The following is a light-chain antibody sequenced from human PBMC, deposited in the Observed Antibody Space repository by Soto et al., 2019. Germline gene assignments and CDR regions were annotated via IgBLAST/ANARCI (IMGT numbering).Light chain of an antibody. CDR1: QSITST. CDR3: QQYERWPLA. V-gene: IGKV3-15*01. Sequence: EIVMTQFPVTLSVSPGDRVTLSCRASQSITSTLAWYQQKPGQAPRLLIYDASTRATDIPARFSGSGSGTEFTLTITSLQSEDFAVYYCQQYERWPLAFGGGTKVDIK. CDR2: DAS. J-gene: IGKJ4*01.